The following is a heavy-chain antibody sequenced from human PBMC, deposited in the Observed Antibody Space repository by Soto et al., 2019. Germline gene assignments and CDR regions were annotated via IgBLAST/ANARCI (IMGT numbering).Heavy chain of an antibody. J-gene: IGHJ5*02. CDR2: INPSGGST. Sequence: ASVKVSCKASGYTFTSYYMHWVRQAPGQGLEWVGIINPSGGSTSYAQKFQGRVTMTRDTSTSTVYMELSSLRSEDTAVYYCARVGPPYCTNGVCSGGWFDPWGQGTLVTVS. CDR1: GYTFTSYY. CDR3: ARVGPPYCTNGVCSGGWFDP. D-gene: IGHD2-8*01. V-gene: IGHV1-46*01.